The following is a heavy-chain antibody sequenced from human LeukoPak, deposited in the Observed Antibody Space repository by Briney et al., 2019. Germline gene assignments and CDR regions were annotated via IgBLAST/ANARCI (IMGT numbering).Heavy chain of an antibody. CDR1: GFTFSSYS. D-gene: IGHD2-2*02. V-gene: IGHV3-21*01. Sequence: GSLRLSCAASGFTFSSYSMNWVRQAPGKGLEWVSSISSSSSYIYYADSVKGRFTISRDNAKNSLYLQMNSLRAEDTAVYYCARPRGYCSSTSCYIAVDYWGQGTLVTVSS. J-gene: IGHJ4*02. CDR2: ISSSSSYI. CDR3: ARPRGYCSSTSCYIAVDY.